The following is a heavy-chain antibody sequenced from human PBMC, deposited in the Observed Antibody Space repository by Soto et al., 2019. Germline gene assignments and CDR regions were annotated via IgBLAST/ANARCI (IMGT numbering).Heavy chain of an antibody. D-gene: IGHD4-17*01. CDR3: ARAVYGDYEYYYYYMDV. CDR2: IYYSGST. Sequence: SETLSLTCTVSGGSISSYYWRWIRQPPGKGLEWIGYIYYSGSTNYNPSLKSRVTISVDTSKNQFSLKLSSVTAADTAVYYCARAVYGDYEYYYYYMDVWGKGTTVT. CDR1: GGSISSYY. J-gene: IGHJ6*03. V-gene: IGHV4-59*01.